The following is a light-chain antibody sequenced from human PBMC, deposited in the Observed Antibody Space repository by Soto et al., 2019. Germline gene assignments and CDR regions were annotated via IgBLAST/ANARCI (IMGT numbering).Light chain of an antibody. CDR3: SSYTSSSTYV. Sequence: QSALTQPASVSGSAGQAITISCTGTSSDVGGYNYVAWYQQHPAKAPKLMIYEVSNRASGVSNRFSGSKSGNTASLTISGLQAEDEADYYCSSYTSSSTYVLGNGTKLTVL. V-gene: IGLV2-14*01. CDR1: SSDVGGYNY. J-gene: IGLJ1*01. CDR2: EVS.